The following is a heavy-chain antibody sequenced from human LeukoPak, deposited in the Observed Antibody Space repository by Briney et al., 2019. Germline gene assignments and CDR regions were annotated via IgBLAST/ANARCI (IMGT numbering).Heavy chain of an antibody. CDR3: ARVDCSGASCYWVH. CDR2: MNPNSGNA. D-gene: IGHD2-2*01. CDR1: GYTFTSYD. V-gene: IGHV1-8*01. J-gene: IGHJ4*02. Sequence: ASVKVSCKASGYTFTSYDINWVRQAPGQGPEWMGWMNPNSGNAGYALKFQGRVTMTRHTSINTAYMELSSLRSEDTAVYYCARVDCSGASCYWVHWGQGTLVTVSS.